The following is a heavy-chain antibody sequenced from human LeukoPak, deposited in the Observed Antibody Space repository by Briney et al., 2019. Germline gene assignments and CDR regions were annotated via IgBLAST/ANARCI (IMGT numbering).Heavy chain of an antibody. CDR2: IDKKDKGYATAT. J-gene: IGHJ4*02. V-gene: IGHV3-73*01. CDR1: GFTFSGSA. CDR3: VRDPPSGGWSFDY. D-gene: IGHD6-19*01. Sequence: GGSLRLSCAASGFTFSGSAIHWVRQSSGKGLEWVGQIDKKDKGYATATAYAASVKGRFTISRDNSKNTVYLQMNSLRVEDTAVYYCVRDPPSGGWSFDYWGQGALVTVSS.